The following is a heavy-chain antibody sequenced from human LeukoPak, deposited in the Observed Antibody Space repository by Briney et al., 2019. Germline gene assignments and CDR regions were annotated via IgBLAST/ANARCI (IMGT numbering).Heavy chain of an antibody. CDR1: GFTFSSYA. CDR2: ISGSGGST. J-gene: IGHJ4*02. D-gene: IGHD3-22*01. V-gene: IGHV3-23*01. CDR3: AKDTVEYYYDSSGYY. Sequence: PGGSLRLSCAASGFTFSSYAMSWVRQAPGKGLEWVSAISGSGGSTYYADSVKGRFTTSRDNSKNTLYLQMNSLRAEDTAVYYCAKDTVEYYYDSSGYYWGQGTLVTVSS.